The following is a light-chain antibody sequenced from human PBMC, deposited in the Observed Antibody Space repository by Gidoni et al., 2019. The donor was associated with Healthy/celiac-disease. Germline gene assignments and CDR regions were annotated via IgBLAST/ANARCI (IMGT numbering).Light chain of an antibody. V-gene: IGLV1-40*01. CDR1: SSNIGAGYD. CDR2: GNS. J-gene: IGLJ2*01. Sequence: QSVLTQPPSVSGAPGQRVTISCTGSSSNIGAGYDVHWYQQLPGTAPKLLIYGNSNRPSGVPDRFSGSKPGTSASLAITGLQAEDEADYYCQSYDSSFRVFGGGTKLTVL. CDR3: QSYDSSFRV.